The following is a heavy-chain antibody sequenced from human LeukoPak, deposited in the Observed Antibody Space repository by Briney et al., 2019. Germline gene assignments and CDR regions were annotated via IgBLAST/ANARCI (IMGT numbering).Heavy chain of an antibody. CDR2: IYYSGST. J-gene: IGHJ3*02. D-gene: IGHD6-13*01. Sequence: PSETLSLTCTVSGGSISSSSYYWGWIRQPPGKGLEWIGYIYYSGSTNYNPSLKSRVTISVDTSKNQFSLKLSSVTAADTAVYYCARDLAAAAYFDIWGQGTMVTVSS. V-gene: IGHV4-61*01. CDR3: ARDLAAAAYFDI. CDR1: GGSISSSSYY.